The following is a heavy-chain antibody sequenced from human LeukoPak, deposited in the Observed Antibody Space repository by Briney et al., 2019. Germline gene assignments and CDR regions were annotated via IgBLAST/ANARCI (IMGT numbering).Heavy chain of an antibody. CDR3: ARDLTPHYDILTGYPDAFDI. J-gene: IGHJ3*02. CDR2: ISAYNGNT. D-gene: IGHD3-9*01. Sequence: ASVKVSCKASGYTFTSYGISWVRQAPGQGLEWMGWISAYNGNTNYAQKLQGRVTITTDTSTSTAYMELRSLRSDDTAVYYCARDLTPHYDILTGYPDAFDIWGQGTMVTVSS. CDR1: GYTFTSYG. V-gene: IGHV1-18*01.